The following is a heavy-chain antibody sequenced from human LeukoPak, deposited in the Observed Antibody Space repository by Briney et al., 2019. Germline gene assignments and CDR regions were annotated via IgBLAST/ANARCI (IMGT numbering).Heavy chain of an antibody. CDR3: AGDRLLWFGELSCKTKNWFDP. J-gene: IGHJ5*02. V-gene: IGHV3-48*01. CDR2: IGIDSGNT. Sequence: PGGSLRLSCAASGFTFSDYSMNWVRQAPGKGLEWISYIGIDSGNTNYADSVKGRFTISGDKAKNSLYLQMNSLRVEDTAVYYCAGDRLLWFGELSCKTKNWFDPWGQGTLVTVSS. D-gene: IGHD3-10*01. CDR1: GFTFSDYS.